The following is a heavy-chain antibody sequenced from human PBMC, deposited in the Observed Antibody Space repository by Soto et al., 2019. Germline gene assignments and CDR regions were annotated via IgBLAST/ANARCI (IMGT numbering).Heavy chain of an antibody. CDR3: AKDYDILTGYYPDY. V-gene: IGHV3-23*01. CDR2: ISGSGGST. Sequence: EVQLLESGGGLVQPGGSLRLSCAASGFTFSSYAMSWVRQAPGKGLEWVSAISGSGGSTYYADSVKGRFTISRDNSKNTLYLQMNGLRAEDTAVYYCAKDYDILTGYYPDYWGQGTLVTVSS. CDR1: GFTFSSYA. D-gene: IGHD3-9*01. J-gene: IGHJ4*02.